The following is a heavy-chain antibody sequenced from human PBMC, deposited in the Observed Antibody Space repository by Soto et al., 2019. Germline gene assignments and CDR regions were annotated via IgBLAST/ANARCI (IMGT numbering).Heavy chain of an antibody. D-gene: IGHD2-21*01. V-gene: IGHV4-31*02. Sequence: SETQSHTKSVSGAARNRGNYYLSWIRPVPGKGLEWIGHIYVTGAVDYNPSLRDRITISQDTSERQFSLNLRLVTAADTAVYYCARLRIATNNYKWFDPWGQGTLVTVSS. CDR2: IYVTGAV. CDR1: GAARNRGNYY. J-gene: IGHJ5*02. CDR3: ARLRIATNNYKWFDP.